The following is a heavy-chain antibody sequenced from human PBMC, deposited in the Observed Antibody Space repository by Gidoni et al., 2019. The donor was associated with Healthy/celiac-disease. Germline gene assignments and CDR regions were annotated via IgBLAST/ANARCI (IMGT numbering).Heavy chain of an antibody. CDR2: ISGSGGST. J-gene: IGHJ4*02. Sequence: EVQLLESGGGLVQPGGSLRLSCAAPGFTFSSYAMSWVRQAPGKGLEWVSAISGSGGSTYYADSVKGRFTISRDNSKNTLYLQMNSLRAEDTAVYYCAKEGGDGIVVVAAFDYWGQGTLVTVSS. D-gene: IGHD2-15*01. V-gene: IGHV3-23*01. CDR3: AKEGGDGIVVVAAFDY. CDR1: GFTFSSYA.